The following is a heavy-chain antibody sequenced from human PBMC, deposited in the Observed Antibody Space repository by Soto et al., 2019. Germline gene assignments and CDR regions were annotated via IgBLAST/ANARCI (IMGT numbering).Heavy chain of an antibody. CDR2: ISDSGEST. CDR3: AKEKGYSHGFVTNVLDV. Sequence: PVGSLRLSCVGSGFMFNKYAMNWVRQAPGKGLEWVSIISDSGESTHYADSVKGRFAISRDNSKNTLFLEMNSLRAEDTAIYFCAKEKGYSHGFVTNVLDVWGPGTQVTVS. J-gene: IGHJ3*01. CDR1: GFMFNKYA. V-gene: IGHV3-23*01. D-gene: IGHD5-18*01.